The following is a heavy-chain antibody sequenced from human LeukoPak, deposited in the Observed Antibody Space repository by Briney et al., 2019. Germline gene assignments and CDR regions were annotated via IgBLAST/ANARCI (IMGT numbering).Heavy chain of an antibody. D-gene: IGHD6-19*01. CDR2: ISSGSTTI. V-gene: IGHV3-48*01. J-gene: IGHJ4*02. CDR3: ARARGMAVAGTIFY. Sequence: GGSLRLSCAASGFTFSTYSMNWVRQAPGKGLEWISYISSGSTTIYYADSVRGRFTISRDTAKNSLYLQMNSLRAGDTAVYYCARARGMAVAGTIFYWGQGTLVTVSS. CDR1: GFTFSTYS.